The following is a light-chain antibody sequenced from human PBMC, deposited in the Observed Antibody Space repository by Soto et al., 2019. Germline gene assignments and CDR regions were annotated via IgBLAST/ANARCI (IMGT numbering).Light chain of an antibody. CDR2: DAS. CDR3: QQYNSYST. V-gene: IGKV1-5*01. J-gene: IGKJ3*01. CDR1: QSINNW. Sequence: DIQMTQSPSTLSASVGDRVTITCRASQSINNWMAWYQHRPGKAPKLLIYDASSLESGVPSRFSGSGFGTEFTLTSTSLQPDDSATYYCQQYNSYSTFGPGTKVDIK.